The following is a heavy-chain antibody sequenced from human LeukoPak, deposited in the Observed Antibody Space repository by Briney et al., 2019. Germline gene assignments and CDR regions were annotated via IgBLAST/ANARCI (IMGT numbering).Heavy chain of an antibody. V-gene: IGHV1-24*01. Sequence: ASVKVSCKVSGYTLTELSLHWVRQAPGKGLERMGRFDPEDGETIYARKFQGRVTMTEDTSTDTAYMELSSLRSEDTAVYFCAVSLTTGGYYGMDVWGQGTTVTVSS. D-gene: IGHD1-1*01. CDR3: AVSLTTGGYYGMDV. CDR1: GYTLTELS. J-gene: IGHJ6*02. CDR2: FDPEDGET.